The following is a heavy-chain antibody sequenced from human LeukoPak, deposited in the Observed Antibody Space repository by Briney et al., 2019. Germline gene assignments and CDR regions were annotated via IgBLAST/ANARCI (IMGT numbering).Heavy chain of an antibody. CDR1: GFTFSSYA. J-gene: IGHJ6*02. D-gene: IGHD3-9*01. CDR2: ISYDGNNK. CDR3: ARDRAYSDILTGYYGYYYYYAMDV. V-gene: IGHV3-30-3*01. Sequence: GGSLRLSCAASGFTFSSYAMHWVRQAPGKGLEWGAVISYDGNNKCYADSVKGRFTISRDKSKNTLYLQMNSLRAEDTAVYHCARDRAYSDILTGYYGYYYYYAMDVWGQGTTVTVSS.